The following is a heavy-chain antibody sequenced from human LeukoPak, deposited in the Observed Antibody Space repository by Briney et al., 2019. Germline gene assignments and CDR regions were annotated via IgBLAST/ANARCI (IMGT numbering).Heavy chain of an antibody. Sequence: NPSETLSLTCTVSGGSIRSSSYYWGWIRQPPGRGLEWIGSIYYSGSTNNNPSPKSRVTISVDTSKNQFSLKLSSVTAADTAVYYCARRRTMFGYFAGEFDYWGQGTLVTVSS. CDR1: GGSIRSSSYY. CDR3: ARRRTMFGYFAGEFDY. CDR2: IYYSGST. D-gene: IGHD3-10*02. V-gene: IGHV4-39*01. J-gene: IGHJ4*02.